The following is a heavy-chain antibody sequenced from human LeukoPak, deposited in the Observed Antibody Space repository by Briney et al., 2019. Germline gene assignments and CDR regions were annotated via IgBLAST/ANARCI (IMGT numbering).Heavy chain of an antibody. D-gene: IGHD2-21*02. CDR1: GFTFDDYA. J-gene: IGHJ4*02. CDR3: AKAAYCGGDCYPEEYYFDY. Sequence: SGGSLRLSCAASGFTFDDYAMHWVRQAPGKGLEWVSLISWDGGSTYYADSVKGRFTISRDNSKNSLYLQMNSLRAEDTALYYCAKAAYCGGDCYPEEYYFDYWGQGTLVTVSS. CDR2: ISWDGGST. V-gene: IGHV3-43D*04.